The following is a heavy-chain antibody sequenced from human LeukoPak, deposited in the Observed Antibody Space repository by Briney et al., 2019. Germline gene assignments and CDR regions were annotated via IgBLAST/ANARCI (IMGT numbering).Heavy chain of an antibody. D-gene: IGHD3-22*01. CDR2: ISGSGGST. CDR1: GFTFSSYA. V-gene: IGHV3-23*01. Sequence: GGSLRLSCAASGFTFSSYAMSWVRQAPGKGLEWVSAISGSGGSTYYADSVKGRFTISRDNSKNTLYLQMNSLRAEDTAVYYCANPPLRGIVEGYYGMDVWGQGTTVTVSS. CDR3: ANPPLRGIVEGYYGMDV. J-gene: IGHJ6*02.